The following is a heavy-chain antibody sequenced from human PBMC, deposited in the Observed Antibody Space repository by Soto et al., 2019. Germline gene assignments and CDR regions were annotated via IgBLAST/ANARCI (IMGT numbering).Heavy chain of an antibody. V-gene: IGHV4-4*02. CDR3: AKKVPAALRLYYYFGLDV. Sequence: PSETLSLTCAVSGASISSDNRWTWVRQPPGEGLEWIGEISQSGTTKYNTSLASRVTISVDKSKNQFSLRLTSMTAADTAVYYCAKKVPAALRLYYYFGLDVWGQGTTVTVSS. D-gene: IGHD2-15*01. J-gene: IGHJ6*02. CDR1: GASISSDNR. CDR2: ISQSGTT.